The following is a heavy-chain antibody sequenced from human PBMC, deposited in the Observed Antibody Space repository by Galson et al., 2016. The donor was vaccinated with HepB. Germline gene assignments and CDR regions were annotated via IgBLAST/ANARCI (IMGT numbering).Heavy chain of an antibody. J-gene: IGHJ4*02. CDR3: AKVPYGDYASAFDS. CDR2: ITGRGDSA. CDR1: GFTLSNYA. V-gene: IGHV3-23*01. Sequence: SLRLSCAASGFTLSNYAMSWVRQAPGKGLEWVSTITGRGDSAYYADSVKGRFTISRDNSKDTLYLQMNSLRVEDTAVYFCAKVPYGDYASAFDSWGQGTLVTVSS. D-gene: IGHD4-17*01.